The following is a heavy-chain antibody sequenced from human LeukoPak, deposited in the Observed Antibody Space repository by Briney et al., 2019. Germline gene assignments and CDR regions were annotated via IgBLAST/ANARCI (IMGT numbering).Heavy chain of an antibody. CDR2: INPSGGST. J-gene: IGHJ4*02. D-gene: IGHD4/OR15-4a*01. CDR3: AIASMTMDY. Sequence: ASVKVYCKASGYTFTSYYMHWVGQAPGQGLEWMGIINPSGGSTSYAQKFQGRVTMTRDTSTSTVYMELSSLRSEDTAVYYCAIASMTMDYWGQGTLVTVSS. V-gene: IGHV1-46*03. CDR1: GYTFTSYY.